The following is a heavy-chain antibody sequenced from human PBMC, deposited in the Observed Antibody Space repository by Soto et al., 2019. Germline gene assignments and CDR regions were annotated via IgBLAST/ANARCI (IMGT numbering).Heavy chain of an antibody. CDR1: GYSFTSYW. D-gene: IGHD4-17*01. J-gene: IGHJ3*02. V-gene: IGHV5-10-1*01. CDR3: ARLRVYGDSDDAFDI. Sequence: GESLKISCKGSGYSFTSYWISWVRQMPGKGLEWMGRIDPSDSYTNYSPSFQGHVTISADKSISTAYLQWSSLKASDTAMYYCARLRVYGDSDDAFDIWGQGTMVTVSS. CDR2: IDPSDSYT.